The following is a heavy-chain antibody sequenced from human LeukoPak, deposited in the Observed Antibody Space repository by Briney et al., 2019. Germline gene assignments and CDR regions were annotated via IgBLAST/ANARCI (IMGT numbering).Heavy chain of an antibody. CDR1: GFTFSSYG. J-gene: IGHJ4*02. V-gene: IGHV3-33*01. Sequence: GRSLRLSCAASGFTFSSYGMHWVRQAPGKGLEWVAVIWYDGSNKYYADSVKGRFTISRDNSKNTLYLQMNSLRAEDTAVYYCARDEHPGYCSSTSCYSFDYWGQGTLVTVSS. CDR2: IWYDGSNK. CDR3: ARDEHPGYCSSTSCYSFDY. D-gene: IGHD2-2*03.